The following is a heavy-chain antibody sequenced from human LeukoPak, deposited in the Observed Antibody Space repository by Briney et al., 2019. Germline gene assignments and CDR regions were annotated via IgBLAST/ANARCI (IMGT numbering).Heavy chain of an antibody. CDR1: GFTFSSYW. CDR2: INSDGSST. D-gene: IGHD2-15*01. V-gene: IGHV3-74*01. Sequence: GGSLRLSCAASGFTFSSYWMHWVRQAPGKGLVWVSRINSDGSSTSYADSVKGRFTISRDNAKNTLYLQMNSLRAGDTAVYYCARTQQGYCSGGSCAAYYFDYWGQGTLVTVSS. J-gene: IGHJ4*02. CDR3: ARTQQGYCSGGSCAAYYFDY.